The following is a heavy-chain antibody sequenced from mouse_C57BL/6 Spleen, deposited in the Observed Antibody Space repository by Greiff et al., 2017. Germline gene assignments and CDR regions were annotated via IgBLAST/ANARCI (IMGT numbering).Heavy chain of an antibody. CDR3: ARGDTTVVGKDYAMDY. Sequence: QVQLQQPGAELVKPGASVKLSCKASGYTFTSYWMQWVKQRPGQGLEWIGEIDPSDSSTNYNQKFKGKATLTVDTSSSTAYMQLSSLTSEDSAVYYCARGDTTVVGKDYAMDYWGQGTSVTVSS. V-gene: IGHV1-50*01. D-gene: IGHD1-1*01. CDR1: GYTFTSYW. CDR2: IDPSDSST. J-gene: IGHJ4*01.